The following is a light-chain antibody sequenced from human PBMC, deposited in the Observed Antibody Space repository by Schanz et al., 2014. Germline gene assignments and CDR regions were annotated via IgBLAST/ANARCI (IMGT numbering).Light chain of an antibody. CDR3: AAWSDSLQSWV. J-gene: IGLJ3*02. V-gene: IGLV2-8*01. CDR2: DVT. CDR1: SSDVGGYKY. Sequence: QSALTQPASASGSPGQSVTISCTGTSSDVGGYKYVSWYQQHPGKAPKLMIYDVTKRPSGVPDRFSGSKSGTSASLTITGLQAEDGADYYCAAWSDSLQSWVFGGGTKLTVL.